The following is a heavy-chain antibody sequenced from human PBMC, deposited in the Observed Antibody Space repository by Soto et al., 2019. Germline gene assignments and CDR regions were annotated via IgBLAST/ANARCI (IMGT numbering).Heavy chain of an antibody. D-gene: IGHD1-26*01. CDR3: VKYEGVGGTLGLFDY. CDR2: MSSDGSKI. V-gene: IGHV3-30*18. J-gene: IGHJ4*02. CDR1: GFDFTYYA. Sequence: QVQLVESGGGAVQPGESLRLSCVASGFDFTYYAMHWVRQAPGKGLESVAVMSSDGSKIHHTDSVKGRFTISRDNSKNTLYLQMNSLRQEDTAVYFCVKYEGVGGTLGLFDYWGQGTLVSVSS.